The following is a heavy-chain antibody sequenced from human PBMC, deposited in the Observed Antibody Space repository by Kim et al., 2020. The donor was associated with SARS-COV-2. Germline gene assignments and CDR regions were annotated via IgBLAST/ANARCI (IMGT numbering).Heavy chain of an antibody. CDR1: GYTFTSYD. Sequence: ASVKVSCKASGYTFTSYDINWVRQATGQGLEWMGWMNSNSGNTGYAQKFQGRVTMTRNTSISTAYMELSSLRSEDTAVYYCARERDASPNTYGSGSYYNWFDPWGQGTLVTVSS. CDR3: ARERDASPNTYGSGSYYNWFDP. J-gene: IGHJ5*02. CDR2: MNSNSGNT. D-gene: IGHD3-10*01. V-gene: IGHV1-8*01.